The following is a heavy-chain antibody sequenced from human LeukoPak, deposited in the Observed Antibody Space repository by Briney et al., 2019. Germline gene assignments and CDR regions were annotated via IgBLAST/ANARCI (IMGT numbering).Heavy chain of an antibody. CDR2: ISGSGGST. V-gene: IGHV3-23*01. J-gene: IGHJ2*01. CDR1: GFTFSSYA. CDR3: AKEGGTTGTTLAFFDL. D-gene: IGHD1-7*01. Sequence: GGSLRLSCAASGFTFSSYAMSWVRQAPGKGLEWVSAISGSGGSTYYADSVKGRFTLSRDNTKNALYLQINSLRAEDTAIYYCAKEGGTTGTTLAFFDLWGRGTLVTVSS.